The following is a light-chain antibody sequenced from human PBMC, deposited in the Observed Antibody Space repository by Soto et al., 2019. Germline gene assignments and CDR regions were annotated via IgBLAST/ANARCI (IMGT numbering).Light chain of an antibody. CDR3: SAYAGSSTL. Sequence: QSALTQPPSASGSPGQSVTISCTGTSSDVGAYNFVSWYQQHPGKAPKLMIYEVNKRPSGVPDRFSGSKSGNTASLTVSGLQAEDEGDYYCSAYAGSSTLFGGGTKVTVL. CDR1: SSDVGAYNF. J-gene: IGLJ2*01. V-gene: IGLV2-8*01. CDR2: EVN.